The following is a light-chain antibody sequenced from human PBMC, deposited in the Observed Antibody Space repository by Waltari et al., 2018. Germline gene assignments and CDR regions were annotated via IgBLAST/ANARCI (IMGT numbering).Light chain of an antibody. J-gene: IGKJ2*01. CDR1: QGISNY. Sequence: IQLTQSPSSLSASVGDRVTITCRASQGISNYLAWYQQKPGKAPKLLIHTASTLQSGVPSRFSGSGSGTDFTLTISSLQPEDFATYYCQQYNSYSVYTFGQGTKLEIK. V-gene: IGKV1-9*01. CDR3: QQYNSYSVYT. CDR2: TAS.